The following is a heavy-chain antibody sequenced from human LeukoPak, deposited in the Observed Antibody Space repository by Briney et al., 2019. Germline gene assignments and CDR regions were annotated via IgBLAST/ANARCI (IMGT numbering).Heavy chain of an antibody. Sequence: SETLSLTXTVSGGSISSYYWSWIRQPAGKGLEWIGRIYTSGSTNYNPSLKSRVTMSVDTSKNQFSLKLSSVTAADTAVYYCARDDYSNDGTFVDYWGQGTLVTVSS. CDR1: GGSISSYY. CDR2: IYTSGST. J-gene: IGHJ4*02. CDR3: ARDDYSNDGTFVDY. V-gene: IGHV4-4*07. D-gene: IGHD4-11*01.